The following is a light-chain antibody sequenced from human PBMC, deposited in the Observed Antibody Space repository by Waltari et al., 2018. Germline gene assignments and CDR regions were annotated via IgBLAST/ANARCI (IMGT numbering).Light chain of an antibody. CDR2: RTD. CDR3: LLMCATAWV. V-gene: IGLV7-43*01. Sequence: QAVVTQEPSLTVSPGGTVTLTCASSTGDVTSGYYPNWIQQTVGQAPRTVIYRTDKKYSWTPARFSGSLLGGKGALTVSGVQPEDEADYYCLLMCATAWVFGGGTSLTGL. CDR1: TGDVTSGYY. J-gene: IGLJ3*02.